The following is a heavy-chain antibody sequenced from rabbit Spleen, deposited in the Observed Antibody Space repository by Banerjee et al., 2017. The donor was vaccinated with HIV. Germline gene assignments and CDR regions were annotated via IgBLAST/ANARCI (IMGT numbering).Heavy chain of an antibody. V-gene: IGHV1S40*01. J-gene: IGHJ4*01. Sequence: SLEESGGDLVKPGASLTLTCTASGFSFSSSNCICWVRQAPGKGLEWIGCIYTGSSVNTYYASWAKGRFTISKTSSTTVTLQMTSLTAADTATYFCARHGAGNSYFLWGPGTLVTVS. CDR2: IYTGSSVNT. CDR1: GFSFSSSNC. CDR3: ARHGAGNSYFL. D-gene: IGHD8-1*01.